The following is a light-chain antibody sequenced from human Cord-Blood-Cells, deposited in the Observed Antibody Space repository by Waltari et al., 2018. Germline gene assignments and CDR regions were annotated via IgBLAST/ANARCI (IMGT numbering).Light chain of an antibody. CDR1: SGSIASNY. Sequence: NFMLTQPHSVSESPGKTVTISCTRSSGSIASNYVPWYQERPGSSPPTVIYEDNQRPSGVPDRFSGSIDSSSNSAYLTISGLKTEDEADYYCQSYDSSNQVFGGGTKLTVL. V-gene: IGLV6-57*01. J-gene: IGLJ3*02. CDR2: EDN. CDR3: QSYDSSNQV.